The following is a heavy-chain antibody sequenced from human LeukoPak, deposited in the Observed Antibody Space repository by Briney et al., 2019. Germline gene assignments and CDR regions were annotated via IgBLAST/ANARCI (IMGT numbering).Heavy chain of an antibody. CDR3: ARDSVVAAPPIDY. CDR1: GFIFSSYW. J-gene: IGHJ4*02. Sequence: GGSLRLSCAASGFIFSSYWMSWVRQAPGKGLEWVANIKPDGSEKYYVDSVKGRFTISRDNAKNSLYLQMNSLKAEDTAVYYCARDSVVAAPPIDYWGQGTLVTVSS. V-gene: IGHV3-7*01. CDR2: IKPDGSEK. D-gene: IGHD6-19*01.